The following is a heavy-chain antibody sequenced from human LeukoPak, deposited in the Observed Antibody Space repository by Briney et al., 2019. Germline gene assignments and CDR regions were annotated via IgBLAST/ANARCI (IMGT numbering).Heavy chain of an antibody. J-gene: IGHJ6*04. CDR3: AKGHVLLWFGELFPPGHYGMDV. V-gene: IGHV4-34*01. Sequence: SETLSLTCAVYGGSFSGYYWSWIRQPPGKGLEWIGEINHSGSTNYNSSLKSRVTISVDTSKNQFSLKLSSVTAADTAVYYCAKGHVLLWFGELFPPGHYGMDVWGKGTTVTVSS. D-gene: IGHD3-10*01. CDR2: INHSGST. CDR1: GGSFSGYY.